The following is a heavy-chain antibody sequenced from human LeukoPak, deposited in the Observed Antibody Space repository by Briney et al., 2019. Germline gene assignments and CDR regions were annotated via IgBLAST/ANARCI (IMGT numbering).Heavy chain of an antibody. CDR1: GFSFSDFT. CDR2: IDSSSTFI. Sequence: GGSLRLSCAASGFSFSDFTMTWVRQAPGKGLEWVSSIDSSSTFIYYADSVNGRLTISRDNAKKSLFLQMSGLRAEDTAVYYCARHCSSTTCYYSSGFYYGIDVWGQGTTVTVSS. V-gene: IGHV3-21*01. D-gene: IGHD2-2*01. J-gene: IGHJ6*02. CDR3: ARHCSSTTCYYSSGFYYGIDV.